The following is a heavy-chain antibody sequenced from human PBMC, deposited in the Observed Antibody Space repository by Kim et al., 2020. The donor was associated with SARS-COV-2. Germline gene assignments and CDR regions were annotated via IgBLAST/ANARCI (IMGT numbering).Heavy chain of an antibody. CDR3: ARGRRIGNGGKNFDY. CDR2: INHSGST. D-gene: IGHD4-17*01. CDR1: GGSFSGYY. V-gene: IGHV4-34*01. Sequence: SETLSLTCAVYGGSFSGYYWSWIRQPPGKGLEWIGEINHSGSTNYNPSLKSRVTISVDTSKNQFSLKLSSVTAADTAVYYCARGRRIGNGGKNFDYWGQG. J-gene: IGHJ4*02.